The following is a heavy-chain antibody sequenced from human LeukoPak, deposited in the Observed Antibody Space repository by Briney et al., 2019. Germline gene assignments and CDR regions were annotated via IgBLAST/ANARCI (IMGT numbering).Heavy chain of an antibody. CDR1: GFIFSDYW. Sequence: GGSLRLSCVASGFIFSDYWVDWVRQAPGKGLEWVAGLKYDGIETNYLESVRGRFTVSRDNAKNSLYLQMNNLRAEDTAVYYCARNRGWRQFDSWGQGTLVTVSS. CDR3: ARNRGWRQFDS. CDR2: LKYDGIET. V-gene: IGHV3-7*01. D-gene: IGHD5-24*01. J-gene: IGHJ4*02.